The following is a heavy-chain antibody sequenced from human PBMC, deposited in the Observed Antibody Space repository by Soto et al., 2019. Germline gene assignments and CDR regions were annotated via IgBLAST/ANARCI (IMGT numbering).Heavy chain of an antibody. CDR3: AGREMAVTWRDP. D-gene: IGHD6-19*01. V-gene: IGHV1-69*01. CDR2: IVPLIGTT. CDR1: GDSDGIYN. J-gene: IGHJ5*02. Sequence: QGRLVQSGAELKRPGSSVKVSCRVSGDSDGIYNIAWVRQAPGQGLEWLGGIVPLIGTTDYSQRFRGRVTSTAAESTGTAYLELHSLKSEYTAVYYCAGREMAVTWRDPWGQGTHGIVSA.